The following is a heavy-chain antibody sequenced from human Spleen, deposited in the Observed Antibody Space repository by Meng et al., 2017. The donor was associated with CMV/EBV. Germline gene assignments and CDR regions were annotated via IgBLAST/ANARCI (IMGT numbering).Heavy chain of an antibody. CDR3: ARGGHYYDDYAGMDV. V-gene: IGHV1-18*01. D-gene: IGHD1-26*01. J-gene: IGHJ6*02. Sequence: ASVKVSCKASGYTFTSYGISWVRQAPGQGLEWMGWISAYNGNTNYAQKLQGRVTMTTDKSTSTAYMELSSLRSEDTAVYYCARGGHYYDDYAGMDVWGQGTAVTVSS. CDR2: ISAYNGNT. CDR1: GYTFTSYG.